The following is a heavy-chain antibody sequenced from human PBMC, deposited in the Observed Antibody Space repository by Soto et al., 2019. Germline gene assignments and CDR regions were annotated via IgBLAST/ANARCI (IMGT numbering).Heavy chain of an antibody. D-gene: IGHD3-10*01. J-gene: IGHJ3*02. CDR1: GFTFSTSQ. V-gene: IGHV3-48*03. Sequence: EVRLVESGGGVEQPGGSLRLSCAASGFTFSTSQMNWVRQAPGKGLEWLSYISSSGSSRYYADSVKGRFTIARDNAKKSLYLQMNSLRVEDTAVYYCAREGSSDGYDIWGQGTKVTVSS. CDR2: ISSSGSSR. CDR3: AREGSSDGYDI.